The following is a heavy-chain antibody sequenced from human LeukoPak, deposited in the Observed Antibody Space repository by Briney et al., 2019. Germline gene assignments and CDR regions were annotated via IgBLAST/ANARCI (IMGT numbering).Heavy chain of an antibody. J-gene: IGHJ4*02. V-gene: IGHV4-39*01. CDR2: IYYSGST. D-gene: IGHD3-9*01. Sequence: SETLSLTCTVSGGSISSSSYYWGWIRQPPGKGLEWIGSIYYSGSTYYNPSLKSRVTISVDTSKNQFSPKLSSVTAADTAVYYCARHCGDILTGYYYYFDYWGQGTLVTVSS. CDR3: ARHCGDILTGYYYYFDY. CDR1: GGSISSSSYY.